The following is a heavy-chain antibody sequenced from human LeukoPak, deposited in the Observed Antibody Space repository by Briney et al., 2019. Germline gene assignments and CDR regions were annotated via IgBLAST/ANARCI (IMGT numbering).Heavy chain of an antibody. CDR1: GFTFTNAW. Sequence: GGSLRFSCAASGFTFTNAWISWVRQAPGKGLEWVGRIRRKSDGGTTDYAAPAKGRFTISRDDSKTTVYLQMNSLKTEDTAVYYCATDLLDYWGQGALVTVSS. J-gene: IGHJ4*02. V-gene: IGHV3-15*01. CDR3: ATDLLDY. CDR2: IRRKSDGGTT.